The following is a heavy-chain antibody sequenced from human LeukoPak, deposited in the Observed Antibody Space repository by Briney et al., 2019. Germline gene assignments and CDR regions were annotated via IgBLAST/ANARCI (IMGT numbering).Heavy chain of an antibody. D-gene: IGHD2-15*01. CDR1: GFTFSSYA. CDR3: AKGPRYCSGGSCYGPEDY. V-gene: IGHV3-30-3*01. Sequence: GGSLRLSCAASGFTFSSYAMHWVRQAPGKGLEWVAVISYDGSNKYYADSVKGRFTISRDNSKNTPYLQMNSLRAEDTAVYYCAKGPRYCSGGSCYGPEDYWGQGTLVTVSS. CDR2: ISYDGSNK. J-gene: IGHJ4*02.